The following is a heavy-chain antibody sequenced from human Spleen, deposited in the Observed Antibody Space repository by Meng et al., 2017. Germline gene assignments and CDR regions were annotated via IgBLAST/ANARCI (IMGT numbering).Heavy chain of an antibody. CDR3: ARGDGYIVDY. V-gene: IGHV6-1*01. CDR2: TYYRSKWFN. D-gene: IGHD5-24*01. J-gene: IGHJ4*02. CDR1: GDSVASISAA. Sequence: QGQLQQSGPGLGKPSQTLSLTCAISGDSVASISAAWNWIRQSPSRGLEWLGRTYYRSKWFNDYALSVKSRVTVNPDTSKNQFSLQLNSVTPEDTAVYYCARGDGYIVDYWGQGSLVTVSS.